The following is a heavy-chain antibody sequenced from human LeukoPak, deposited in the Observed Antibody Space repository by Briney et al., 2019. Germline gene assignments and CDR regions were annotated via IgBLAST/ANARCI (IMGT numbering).Heavy chain of an antibody. CDR2: IYYSGST. CDR1: GGSISSYY. J-gene: IGHJ6*02. Sequence: PSETLSLTCTVSGGSISSYYWSWIRQPPGKGLEWIGYIYYSGSTNYNPSLKSRVTISVDTSKNQFSLKLSSVTAADTAVYYCAREYSYGKYYYYYYGTDVWGQGTTVTVSS. CDR3: AREYSYGKYYYYYYGTDV. V-gene: IGHV4-59*01. D-gene: IGHD5-18*01.